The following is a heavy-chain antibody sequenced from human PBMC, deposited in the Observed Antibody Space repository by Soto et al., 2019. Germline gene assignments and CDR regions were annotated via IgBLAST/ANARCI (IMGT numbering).Heavy chain of an antibody. V-gene: IGHV2-5*01. CDR1: GFSLSTSGVG. CDR3: AHRPGGIAAAGPFYYYYGMDV. J-gene: IGHJ6*02. CDR2: IYWNDDK. Sequence: SGPTLVNPTQTLTLTCTFSGFSLSTSGVGVGWIRQPPGKALEWLALIYWNDDKRYSPSLKNRLTITKDTSKNQVVLTMTNMDPVDTATYYCAHRPGGIAAAGPFYYYYGMDVWGQGTTVTVSS. D-gene: IGHD6-13*01.